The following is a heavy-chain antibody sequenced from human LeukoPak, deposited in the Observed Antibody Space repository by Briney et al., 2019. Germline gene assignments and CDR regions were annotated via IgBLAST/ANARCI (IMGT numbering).Heavy chain of an antibody. CDR2: ISGSGGST. CDR3: AQDVLDYYDRSKYVT. CDR1: GFTFSSYG. D-gene: IGHD3-22*01. J-gene: IGHJ5*02. V-gene: IGHV3-23*01. Sequence: GGSLRLSCAASGFTFSSYGMSWVRQAPGKGLEWVSAISGSGGSTYYADSVKGRFTISRDNSKNTLYLQMNSLRAEDTAVYYCAQDVLDYYDRSKYVTWGQGTRVTVSS.